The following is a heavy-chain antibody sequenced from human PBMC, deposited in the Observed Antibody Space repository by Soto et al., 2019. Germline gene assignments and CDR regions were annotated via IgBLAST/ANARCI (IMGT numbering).Heavy chain of an antibody. V-gene: IGHV3-30-3*01. Sequence: LRLSCAASGFTFSSYAMHWVRQAPGKGLEWVAVISYDGSNKYYADSVKGRFTISRDNSKNTLYLQMNSLRAEDTAVYYCARGVVPAANTKGNWFDPWGQGTLVTVSS. J-gene: IGHJ5*02. D-gene: IGHD2-2*01. CDR1: GFTFSSYA. CDR2: ISYDGSNK. CDR3: ARGVVPAANTKGNWFDP.